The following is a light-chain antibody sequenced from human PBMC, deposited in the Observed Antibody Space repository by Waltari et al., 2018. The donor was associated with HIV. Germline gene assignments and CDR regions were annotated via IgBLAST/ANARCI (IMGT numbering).Light chain of an antibody. CDR2: INN. CDR3: AAWDDTLNAVV. J-gene: IGLJ2*01. V-gene: IGLV1-44*01. CDR1: SSNIGSNT. Sequence: QSVLTQPPSASGTPGQRVTISCSGSSSNIGSNTVNWYQHLPGTAPKLLMYINNPPPSGVPDRFSGSKSGTSASLAISGLQSEDEAAYFCAAWDDTLNAVVFGGGTKLTVL.